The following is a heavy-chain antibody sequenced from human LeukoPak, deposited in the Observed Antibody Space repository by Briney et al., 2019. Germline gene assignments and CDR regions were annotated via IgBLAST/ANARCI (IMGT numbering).Heavy chain of an antibody. Sequence: ASVKVSCKASGYTFTSYYMHWVRQAPGQGLEWMGIINPSGGSTSYAQKFRGRVTMTRDTSTSTVYMELSSLRSEDTAVYYCARGHHLLYSGYDQDYGMDVWGQGTTVTVSS. J-gene: IGHJ6*02. V-gene: IGHV1-46*01. CDR3: ARGHHLLYSGYDQDYGMDV. D-gene: IGHD5-12*01. CDR2: INPSGGST. CDR1: GYTFTSYY.